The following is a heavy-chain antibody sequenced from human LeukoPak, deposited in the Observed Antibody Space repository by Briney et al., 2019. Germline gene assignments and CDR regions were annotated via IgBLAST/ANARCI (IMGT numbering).Heavy chain of an antibody. D-gene: IGHD3/OR15-3a*01. J-gene: IGHJ4*02. CDR1: GGSFSGYY. V-gene: IGHV4-34*01. Sequence: PSEALSLTCVVYGGSFSGYYWSWIRQPPGKGLEWIGEINHSGTTNYNPSLKGRVTISVDTSKNQFSLKLTSVTAADTAVYYCARGGLANYFDYWGQGTLVPVSS. CDR3: ARGGLANYFDY. CDR2: INHSGTT.